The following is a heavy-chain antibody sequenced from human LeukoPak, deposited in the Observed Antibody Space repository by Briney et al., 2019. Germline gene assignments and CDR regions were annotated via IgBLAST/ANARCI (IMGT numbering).Heavy chain of an antibody. V-gene: IGHV5-51*01. J-gene: IGHJ4*02. D-gene: IGHD4-11*01. CDR3: ARDSASESHDYTFDY. CDR2: ISPGASDT. Sequence: GESLKISCKGSGYSFTSYWIGWVCQMPGKGLEWMGNISPGASDTRYSPSFQGQVTISADQSISTAYLQWSSLKASDTAMYYCARDSASESHDYTFDYWGQGALVTVSS. CDR1: GYSFTSYW.